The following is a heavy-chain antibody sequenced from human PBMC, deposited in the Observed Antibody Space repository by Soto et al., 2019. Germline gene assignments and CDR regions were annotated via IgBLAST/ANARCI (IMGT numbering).Heavy chain of an antibody. CDR3: ATRGSRTSAYNWFDP. CDR2: ISSGSGSM. V-gene: IGHV3-48*01. D-gene: IGHD2-2*01. Sequence: GGSLRLSCVASGFAFSSYEMNWVRQAPGKGLEWVSYISSGSGSMYYADSVRGRFIISRDNDKKSLYLQMNSLRAEDTAVYYCATRGSRTSAYNWFDPWGQGTLVTVSS. J-gene: IGHJ5*02. CDR1: GFAFSSYE.